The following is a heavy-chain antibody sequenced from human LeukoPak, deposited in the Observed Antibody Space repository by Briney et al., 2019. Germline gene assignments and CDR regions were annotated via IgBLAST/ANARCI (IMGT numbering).Heavy chain of an antibody. D-gene: IGHD6-6*01. Sequence: PGGSLRLSCAASGFTFSSYDMRWVRQAPGKGLEWVAVISYDGSNKYYADSVKGRFTISRDNSKNTLYLQMNSLRAEDTAVYYCAKDRSSSSSFDYWGPGTLVTVSS. V-gene: IGHV3-30*18. CDR2: ISYDGSNK. CDR1: GFTFSSYD. J-gene: IGHJ4*02. CDR3: AKDRSSSSSFDY.